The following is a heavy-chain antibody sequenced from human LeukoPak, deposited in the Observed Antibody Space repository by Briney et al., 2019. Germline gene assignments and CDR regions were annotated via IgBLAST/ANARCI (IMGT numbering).Heavy chain of an antibody. Sequence: GGSLRLSCAASGFTFSDYYMSWIRQAPGKGLEWVSYISSSGSTIYYADSVKGRFTISRDNAKNSLYLQMNSLRAEDTAVYYCARDQDYYGSGSYGPDHWGQGTQVTVSP. CDR2: ISSSGSTI. CDR3: ARDQDYYGSGSYGPDH. J-gene: IGHJ4*02. D-gene: IGHD3-10*01. V-gene: IGHV3-11*01. CDR1: GFTFSDYY.